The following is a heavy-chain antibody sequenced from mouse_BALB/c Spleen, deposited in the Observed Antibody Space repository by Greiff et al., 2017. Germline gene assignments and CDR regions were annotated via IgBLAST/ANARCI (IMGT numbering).Heavy chain of an antibody. V-gene: IGHV2-6-7*01. D-gene: IGHD2-4*01. Sequence: VQLVESGPGLVAPSQSLSITCTVSGFSLTGYGVNWVRQPPGKGLEWLGMIWGDGSTDYNSALKSRLSISKDNSKSQVFLKMNSLQTDDTARYYCARSYDYDGGAWFAYWGQGTLVTVSA. CDR1: GFSLTGYG. CDR2: IWGDGST. CDR3: ARSYDYDGGAWFAY. J-gene: IGHJ3*01.